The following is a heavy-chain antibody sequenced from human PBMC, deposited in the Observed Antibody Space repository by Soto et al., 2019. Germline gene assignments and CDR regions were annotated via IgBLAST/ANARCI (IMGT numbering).Heavy chain of an antibody. Sequence: SETLSLTCTVSGGSISSYYWSWIRQPPGKGLEWIGYIYYSGSTNYNPSLKSRVTISVDTSKNQFSLKLSSVTAADTAVYYCARAGYCSGSDCYKYFQYWGQGTLVTVSS. V-gene: IGHV4-59*01. D-gene: IGHD2-2*02. CDR3: ARAGYCSGSDCYKYFQY. CDR1: GGSISSYY. J-gene: IGHJ1*01. CDR2: IYYSGST.